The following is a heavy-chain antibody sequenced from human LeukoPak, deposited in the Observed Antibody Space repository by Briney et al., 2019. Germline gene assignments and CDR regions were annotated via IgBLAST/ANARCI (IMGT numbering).Heavy chain of an antibody. J-gene: IGHJ4*02. CDR1: GYTFTGYY. CDR3: ARTVQTLWRAGDY. Sequence: GASVKVSCKASGYTFTGYYMHWVRQAPGQGLEWMGWISAYNGNTNYAQKLQGRVTMTTGTSTSTAYMELRSLRSDDTAVYYCARTVQTLWRAGDYWGQGTLVTVSS. V-gene: IGHV1-18*04. CDR2: ISAYNGNT. D-gene: IGHD3-16*01.